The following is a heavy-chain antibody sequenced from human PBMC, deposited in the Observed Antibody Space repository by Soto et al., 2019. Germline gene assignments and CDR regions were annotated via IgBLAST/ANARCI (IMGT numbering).Heavy chain of an antibody. CDR3: ARRLTGNRRWFDP. V-gene: IGHV4-31*03. CDR1: GGSISSGGYY. J-gene: IGHJ5*02. CDR2: IYYSGST. D-gene: IGHD1-20*01. Sequence: QVQLQESGPGLVKPSQTLSLTCTVSGGSISSGGYYWSWIRQHPGKGLAWIGYIYYSGSTYYNPSLERRVTLSLDTSKNQFSMKLSSVTAADTAVYYCARRLTGNRRWFDPCGHVTVVTVSS.